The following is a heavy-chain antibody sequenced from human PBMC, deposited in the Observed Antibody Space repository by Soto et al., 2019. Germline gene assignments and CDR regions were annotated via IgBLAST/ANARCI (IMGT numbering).Heavy chain of an antibody. CDR3: ASLGSGWYDAFDI. Sequence: ASVKVSWKASGYTFTSYGISWGRQAPGQGLEWMGWISAYNGNTNYAQKLQGRVTMTTDTSTSTAYMELRSLRSDDTAVYYCASLGSGWYDAFDIWGQGTMVTVSS. V-gene: IGHV1-18*01. D-gene: IGHD6-19*01. CDR1: GYTFTSYG. J-gene: IGHJ3*02. CDR2: ISAYNGNT.